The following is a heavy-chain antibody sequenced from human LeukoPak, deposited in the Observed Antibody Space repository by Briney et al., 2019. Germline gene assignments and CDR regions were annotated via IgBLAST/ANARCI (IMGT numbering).Heavy chain of an antibody. CDR3: ARVDPPYSSSQYYYYYMDV. CDR2: IYYSGST. V-gene: IGHV4-59*11. J-gene: IGHJ6*03. Sequence: SETLSLTCTVSGGSISSHYWSWIRQPPGKGLEWIGYIYYSGSTNYSPSLKSRVTISVDTSKNQFSLKLSSVTAADTAVYYCARVDPPYSSSQYYYYYMDVWGKGTTVTVSS. CDR1: GGSISSHY. D-gene: IGHD6-6*01.